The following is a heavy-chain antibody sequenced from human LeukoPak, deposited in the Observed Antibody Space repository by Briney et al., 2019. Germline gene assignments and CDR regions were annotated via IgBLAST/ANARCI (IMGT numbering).Heavy chain of an antibody. V-gene: IGHV1-46*01. D-gene: IGHD2-15*01. Sequence: ASVKVSCKASGYTFTSYYMHWVRQAPGQGLEWMGIINPSGGSTSYAQKFQGRVTMTRDTSISTAYMELSRLRSDDTAVYYCARDRLHYYYYYGMDVWGQGTTVTVSS. CDR1: GYTFTSYY. CDR3: ARDRLHYYYYYGMDV. CDR2: INPSGGST. J-gene: IGHJ6*02.